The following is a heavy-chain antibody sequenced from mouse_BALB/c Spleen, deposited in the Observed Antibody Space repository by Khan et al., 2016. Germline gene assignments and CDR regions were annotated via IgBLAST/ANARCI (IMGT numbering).Heavy chain of an antibody. CDR1: GFDFSRYW. J-gene: IGHJ2*01. Sequence: EVKLLESGGGLVQPGGSLKLSCAASGFDFSRYWMSWVRQAPGKGLEWIGKINPDSSTINYTPSLKDKFIISRDNAKNTLYLQMSKVRSEDTALXYCASLYYYGSSDYWGQGTTLTVSS. CDR2: INPDSSTI. CDR3: ASLYYYGSSDY. D-gene: IGHD1-1*01. V-gene: IGHV4-1*02.